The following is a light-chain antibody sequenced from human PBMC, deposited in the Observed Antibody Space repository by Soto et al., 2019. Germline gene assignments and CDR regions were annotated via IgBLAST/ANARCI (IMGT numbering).Light chain of an antibody. CDR2: GNS. J-gene: IGLJ1*01. V-gene: IGLV1-40*01. CDR1: SSNIGAGYD. Sequence: QSVLTQPPLVSGAPGQRVTISCTGSSSNIGAGYDVHWYQQLPGTAPKLLIYGNSNRPSGVPDRFSGSKSGTSASLAITGLQAEDEADYYCQSYDSSLSGGVFGTGTKVTVL. CDR3: QSYDSSLSGGV.